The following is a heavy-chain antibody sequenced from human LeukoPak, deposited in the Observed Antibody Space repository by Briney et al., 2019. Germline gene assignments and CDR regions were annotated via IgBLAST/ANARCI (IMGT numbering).Heavy chain of an antibody. CDR1: GFTFSTYT. V-gene: IGHV3-23*01. CDR2: IGNNGGGI. J-gene: IGHJ4*02. CDR3: AIDPNWGTHF. Sequence: PGGSLRLSCAASGFTFSTYTMYWVRHPPGKRLEWVSIIGNNGGGIHYADSVRGRFTISRDNSKNALYLQMNSLRVEDTAVYYCAIDPNWGTHFWGQGVLVTVSS. D-gene: IGHD7-27*01.